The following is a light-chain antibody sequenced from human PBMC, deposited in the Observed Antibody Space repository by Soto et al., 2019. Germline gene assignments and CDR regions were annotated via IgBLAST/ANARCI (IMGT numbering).Light chain of an antibody. CDR1: QSVSSSY. CDR3: QQHGRSPRT. Sequence: IVLTQSPATLSVYTRERAALSCRASQSVSSSYLAWYQQKPGQAPRLLIYDASSRATGIPDRFSGSGSGTDFTLTISRLEPEDFAVYYCQQHGRSPRTVGQGTKVDI. CDR2: DAS. V-gene: IGKV3-20*01. J-gene: IGKJ1*01.